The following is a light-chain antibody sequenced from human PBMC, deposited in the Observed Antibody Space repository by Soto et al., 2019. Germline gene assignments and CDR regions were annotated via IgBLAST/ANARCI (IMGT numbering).Light chain of an antibody. CDR3: QQYGSSGT. J-gene: IGKJ1*01. V-gene: IGKV3-20*01. CDR2: DVS. CDR1: QSVSSSY. Sequence: EIVLTQSPGTLSLSPGERATLSFRASQSVSSSYLAWYQQKPGQAPRLLIYDVSNRATGIPARFSGSGSGTDFTLTISRLEPEDFAVYYCQQYGSSGTFGQGTKVDIK.